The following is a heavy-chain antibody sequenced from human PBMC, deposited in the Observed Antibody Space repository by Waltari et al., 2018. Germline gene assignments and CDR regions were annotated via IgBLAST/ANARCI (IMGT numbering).Heavy chain of an antibody. D-gene: IGHD5-12*01. CDR2: IKQEGSEK. V-gene: IGHV3-7*01. CDR1: GFTFSSWW. CDR3: ARGGNIAAD. J-gene: IGHJ4*02. Sequence: EVQLVESGGDLVQPGGSLRLSCAASGFTFSSWWMGWVRQHPGKGLEWVANIKQEGSEKYYVDSVKGRFTISRDNTKNSLYLQMNSLRFEDTAMYYCARGGNIAADWGQGTLVTVSS.